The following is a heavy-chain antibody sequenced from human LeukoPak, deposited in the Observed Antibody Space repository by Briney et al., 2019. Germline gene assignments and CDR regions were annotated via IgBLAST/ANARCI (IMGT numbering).Heavy chain of an antibody. CDR3: ARETGYYYDSRGYIDY. J-gene: IGHJ4*02. V-gene: IGHV3-11*01. D-gene: IGHD3-22*01. CDR1: GFTFSDYY. CDR2: ISSSGSTI. Sequence: GGSLRLSCAASGFTFSDYYMSWIRQAPGKGLEWVSYISSSGSTIYYADSVKGRFTISRDNAKNSLYLQMNSLRAEDTAVYYCARETGYYYDSRGYIDYRGQGTLVTVSS.